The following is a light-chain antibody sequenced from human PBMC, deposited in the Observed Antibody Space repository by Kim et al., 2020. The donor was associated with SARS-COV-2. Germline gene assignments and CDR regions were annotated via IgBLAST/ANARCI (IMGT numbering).Light chain of an antibody. CDR3: QQYNNWPPRWT. CDR2: GAS. Sequence: EMVLTQSPDTLSVSPGARATLSCRVSQSISKNLAWYQQKPGQAPRLLIYGASTRSPGIPARFSGSGSGTDFTLTISSLQSEDFAVYYCQQYNNWPPRWTFGQGTKVEIK. J-gene: IGKJ1*01. CDR1: QSISKN. V-gene: IGKV3-15*01.